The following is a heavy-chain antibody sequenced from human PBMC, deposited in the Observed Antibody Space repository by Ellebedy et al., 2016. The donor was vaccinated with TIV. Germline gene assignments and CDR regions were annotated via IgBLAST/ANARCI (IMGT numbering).Heavy chain of an antibody. Sequence: GSLRLXCTVSGGSVSSYYWSWIRQSPGQGLEWIAYIHNSGITNSNPSLKSRVTVSVDTSKNQLSLKLSSVTAADTAVYYCARDSDGSGSFYPWGQGTLVTVSS. J-gene: IGHJ5*02. V-gene: IGHV4-59*02. CDR1: GGSVSSYY. CDR2: IHNSGIT. CDR3: ARDSDGSGSFYP. D-gene: IGHD3-10*01.